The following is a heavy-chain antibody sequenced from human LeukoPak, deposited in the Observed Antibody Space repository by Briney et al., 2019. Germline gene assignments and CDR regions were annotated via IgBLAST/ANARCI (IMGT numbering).Heavy chain of an antibody. CDR2: ISSNGAST. D-gene: IGHD6-13*01. CDR3: AKRGSVGTLGHFDY. CDR1: GFTFSSYA. J-gene: IGHJ4*02. V-gene: IGHV3-23*01. Sequence: HPGGSLRLSCAASGFTFSSYAMSWVRQAPGKGLEWVSGISSNGASTYYVDSVKGRFTISRDNSKNTLFLQMNSLRAEDTAAYYCAKRGSVGTLGHFDYWGQGTLVTVSS.